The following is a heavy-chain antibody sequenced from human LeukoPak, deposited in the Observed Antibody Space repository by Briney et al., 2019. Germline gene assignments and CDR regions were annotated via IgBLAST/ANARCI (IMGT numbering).Heavy chain of an antibody. J-gene: IGHJ4*02. D-gene: IGHD3-10*01. Sequence: SETLSLTCAVSGYSISSGYYWGWIRQPPGKGLEWIGSIYHSGSTYYNPSLKSRVTISVDTSKNQFSLKLSSVTAADTAVYYCARDRDYGSGSYHDYWGQGTLVTVSS. CDR3: ARDRDYGSGSYHDY. CDR1: GYSISSGYY. V-gene: IGHV4-38-2*02. CDR2: IYHSGST.